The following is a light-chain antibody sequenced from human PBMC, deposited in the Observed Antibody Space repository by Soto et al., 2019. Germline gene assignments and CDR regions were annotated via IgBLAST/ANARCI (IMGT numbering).Light chain of an antibody. Sequence: QAVATQPPSVSGAPGQRVTISCTGSSSNIGAGYDVHWYQQLPGRAPKLLIYGNTNRPSGVPDRFSGSKSGTSASLAITGLQAEDEADYYCLSFDSSLSVVFGGGTKVTVL. V-gene: IGLV1-40*01. CDR2: GNT. J-gene: IGLJ2*01. CDR1: SSNIGAGYD. CDR3: LSFDSSLSVV.